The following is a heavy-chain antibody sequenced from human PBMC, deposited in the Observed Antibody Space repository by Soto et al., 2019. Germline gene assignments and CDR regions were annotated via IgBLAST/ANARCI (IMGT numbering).Heavy chain of an antibody. D-gene: IGHD5-18*01. CDR1: GFTFSSYS. CDR2: ISSSSSYI. CDR3: ARDSYGYNQGGY. Sequence: EVQLVESGGGLVKPGGSLRLSCAASGFTFSSYSMNWVRQAPGKGLEWVSSISSSSSYIYYADSVKGRFTISRDNAKNSLYLQMNSLRADDTAVYYCARDSYGYNQGGYWGQGTLVTVSS. V-gene: IGHV3-21*01. J-gene: IGHJ4*02.